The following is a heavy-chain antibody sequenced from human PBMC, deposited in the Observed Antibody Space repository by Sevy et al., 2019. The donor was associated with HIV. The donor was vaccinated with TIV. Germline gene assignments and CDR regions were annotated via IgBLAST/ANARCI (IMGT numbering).Heavy chain of an antibody. V-gene: IGHV1-69*13. CDR1: GGTFSSYA. CDR3: ARDRIVVVVAATRYYYYMDV. Sequence: ASVKVSCKASGGTFSSYAISWVRQAPGQGLEWMGRIIPIFGTANYAQKFQGRVTITADESTSTAYMELSSLRSEDTAVYYCARDRIVVVVAATRYYYYMDVWGKGTTVTVSS. CDR2: IIPIFGTA. D-gene: IGHD2-15*01. J-gene: IGHJ6*03.